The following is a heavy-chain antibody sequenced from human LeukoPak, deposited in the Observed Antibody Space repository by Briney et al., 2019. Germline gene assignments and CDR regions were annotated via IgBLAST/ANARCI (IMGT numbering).Heavy chain of an antibody. V-gene: IGHV1-69*13. Sequence: SVKVSCKASGYTFTGYYMHWVRQAPGQGLEWMGGIIPIFGTANYAQKFQGRVTITADESTSTAYMELSSLRSEDTAVYYCARDIEPLGYYPGEVDYWGQGTLVTVSS. D-gene: IGHD2-15*01. J-gene: IGHJ4*02. CDR2: IIPIFGTA. CDR1: GYTFTGYY. CDR3: ARDIEPLGYYPGEVDY.